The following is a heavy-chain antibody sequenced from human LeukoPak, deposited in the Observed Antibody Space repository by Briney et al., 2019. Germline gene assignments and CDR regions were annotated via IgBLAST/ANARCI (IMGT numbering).Heavy chain of an antibody. V-gene: IGHV1-8*01. CDR3: ATYSSSWYADY. D-gene: IGHD6-13*01. CDR1: GSTVTSYD. CDR2: MNPNSGNT. J-gene: IGHJ4*02. Sequence: ASVKVSCKASGSTVTSYDINWVRQATGQGLEWMGWMNPNSGNTGYAQKFQGRVTMTRNTSISTAYMELSSLRSEDTAVYYCATYSSSWYADYWGQGTLVTVSS.